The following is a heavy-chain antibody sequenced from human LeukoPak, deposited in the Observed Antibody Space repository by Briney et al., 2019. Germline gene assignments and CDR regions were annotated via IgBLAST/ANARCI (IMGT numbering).Heavy chain of an antibody. CDR3: AKESGDRFTMTVVAPLD. CDR2: ISGSGGST. V-gene: IGHV3-23*01. Sequence: GGSLRLSCAASGFTFSSYAMSWVRQAPGKGLEWVSAISGSGGSTYYADSVKGRFTISRDNSKNTLYLQMNSLRAEDTAVYYCAKESGDRFTMTVVAPLDWGQGTLVTVSS. CDR1: GFTFSSYA. D-gene: IGHD3-22*01. J-gene: IGHJ4*02.